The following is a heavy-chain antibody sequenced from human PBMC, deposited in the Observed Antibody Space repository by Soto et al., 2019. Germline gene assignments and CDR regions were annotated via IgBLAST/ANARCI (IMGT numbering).Heavy chain of an antibody. D-gene: IGHD4-4*01. Sequence: SETLSLTCTVSGGSISSSRCHWGWIRQPPGKGLEWIASIKYSGTTFYNPSLKSRVTISVDKSKNQFSLKLSSVTAADTAVYYCASSGNYVAYSWFDPWGQGTLVTVSS. CDR2: IKYSGTT. CDR1: GGSISSSRCH. J-gene: IGHJ5*02. CDR3: ASSGNYVAYSWFDP. V-gene: IGHV4-39*07.